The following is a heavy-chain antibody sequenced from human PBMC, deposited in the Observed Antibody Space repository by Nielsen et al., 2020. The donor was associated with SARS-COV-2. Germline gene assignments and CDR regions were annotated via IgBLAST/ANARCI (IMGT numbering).Heavy chain of an antibody. CDR2: IYHSGST. CDR1: GGSISSSNW. CDR3: ARDKGKRTIFGGVIESIAFDI. D-gene: IGHD3-3*01. J-gene: IGHJ3*02. V-gene: IGHV4-4*02. Sequence: SETLSLTCAVSGGSISSSNWWCWVRQPPGKGLEWIGVIYHSGSTYYNPSLKSRVTISVDKSKNQFSLKLSSVTAADTAVYYWARDKGKRTIFGGVIESIAFDIWGQGTMVTVSS.